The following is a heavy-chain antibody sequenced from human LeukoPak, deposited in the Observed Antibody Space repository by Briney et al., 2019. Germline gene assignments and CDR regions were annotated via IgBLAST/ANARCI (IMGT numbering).Heavy chain of an antibody. CDR2: IYSSGST. Sequence: SETLSLTCTVSGGSISSGSYYWSWIRQPAGKGLEWIGRIYSSGSTNYNPSLKSRVTMSVDTSKNQFSLKLSSVTAADTAVYYCARVSLVRGAPDYYFDYWGQGTLVTVSS. J-gene: IGHJ4*02. V-gene: IGHV4-61*02. CDR1: GGSISSGSYY. D-gene: IGHD3-10*01. CDR3: ARVSLVRGAPDYYFDY.